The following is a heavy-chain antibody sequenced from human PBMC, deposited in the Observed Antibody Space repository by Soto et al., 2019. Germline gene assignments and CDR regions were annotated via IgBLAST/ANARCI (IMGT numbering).Heavy chain of an antibody. CDR3: ARLSTSAGRRDLAC. V-gene: IGHV3-7*01. CDR1: GFSLSSYW. Sequence: EVQLVESGGGLVQPGGSLRLSCAASGFSLSSYWMSWVRQAPGKGLEWVANMNQEGSESDYVGSVTGRFTFTRDNAKNSLYLQMNSLRAEDTAVYYCARLSTSAGRRDLACWGQGTLVTVSS. CDR2: MNQEGSES. J-gene: IGHJ4*02.